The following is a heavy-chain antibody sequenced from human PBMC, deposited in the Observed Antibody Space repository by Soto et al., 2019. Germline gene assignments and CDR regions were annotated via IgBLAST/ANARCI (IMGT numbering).Heavy chain of an antibody. CDR2: LIPVYRTL. Sequence: SVKVSCKASGGSFGNSAINWVRQTPGQGLEWLGGLIPVYRTLNYAQKFQGRVTITADESTGTAYMTLSSLASDDTAVYYCATGVVWIGYFTVDSWGQGTRVTVSS. J-gene: IGHJ4*02. CDR1: GGSFGNSA. CDR3: ATGVVWIGYFTVDS. V-gene: IGHV1-69*13. D-gene: IGHD3-3*01.